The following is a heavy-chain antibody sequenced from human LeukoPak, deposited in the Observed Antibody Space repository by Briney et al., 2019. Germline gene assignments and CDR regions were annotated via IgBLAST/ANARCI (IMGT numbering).Heavy chain of an antibody. D-gene: IGHD2-8*01. CDR2: IWFDGKNE. J-gene: IGHJ6*02. CDR1: GFILDSYV. Sequence: GRSLRLSCAASGFILDSYVMHGVRQAPVKGLEWVADIWFDGKNEHFADSVKGRFAISRDNSKNTVYLQINSLRAEDTALYYCARDRHCVNGVCHSPPGMDVWGQGTTVTVSS. CDR3: ARDRHCVNGVCHSPPGMDV. V-gene: IGHV3-33*01.